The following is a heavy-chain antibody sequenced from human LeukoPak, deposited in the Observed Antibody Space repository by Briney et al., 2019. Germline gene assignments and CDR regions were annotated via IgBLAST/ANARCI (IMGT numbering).Heavy chain of an antibody. V-gene: IGHV1-18*01. D-gene: IGHD5-18*01. CDR3: ARQVDTTMALPDY. Sequence: ASVKVSCKTPGYTFTSYGVSWVRQAPGQRPEWMGWISTYNYNTNYAQKFRGRVTMTRDASTSTVYMELRSLRSEDTAIYYCARQVDTTMALPDYWGQGTLVTVSS. CDR2: ISTYNYNT. J-gene: IGHJ4*02. CDR1: GYTFTSYG.